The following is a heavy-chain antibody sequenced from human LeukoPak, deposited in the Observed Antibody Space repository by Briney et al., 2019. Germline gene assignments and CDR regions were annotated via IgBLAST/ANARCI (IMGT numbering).Heavy chain of an antibody. D-gene: IGHD2-21*01. Sequence: SETLSLTCAVYGGSFSGYYWSWIRQPPGKGLEWIGYIYYSGSTYYSPSLKSRVTISIDTSKNQFSLKLSSVTAADTAVYYCARGRVWGSTGGFDYWGQGTLVTVSS. CDR3: ARGRVWGSTGGFDY. CDR2: IYYSGST. J-gene: IGHJ4*02. V-gene: IGHV4-34*01. CDR1: GGSFSGYY.